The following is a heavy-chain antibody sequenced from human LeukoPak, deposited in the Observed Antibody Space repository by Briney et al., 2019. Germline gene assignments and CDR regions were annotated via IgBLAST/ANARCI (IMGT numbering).Heavy chain of an antibody. Sequence: PSETLSLTCTVSGGSISSYYWSWIRQPPGKGLEWIGYIYYSGSTNYNPSLKSRVTISVDTSKNQFSLKLGSVTAADTAVYYCARETYDFWSGPLLPYNWFDPWGQGTLVTVSS. J-gene: IGHJ5*02. CDR1: GGSISSYY. V-gene: IGHV4-59*01. D-gene: IGHD3-3*01. CDR3: ARETYDFWSGPLLPYNWFDP. CDR2: IYYSGST.